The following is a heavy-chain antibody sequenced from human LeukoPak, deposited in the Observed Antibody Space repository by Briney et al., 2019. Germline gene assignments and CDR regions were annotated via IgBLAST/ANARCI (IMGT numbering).Heavy chain of an antibody. J-gene: IGHJ2*01. D-gene: IGHD5-12*01. CDR3: ARGATGSVGYFDL. CDR1: GGSISSYY. V-gene: IGHV4-59*01. Sequence: SETLSLTCTVSGGSISSYYWSWIRQPPGKGLEWIGYIYYSGSTNCNPSLKSRVTISVDTSKNQFSLKLSSVTAADTAVYYCARGATGSVGYFDLWGRGTLVIVSS. CDR2: IYYSGST.